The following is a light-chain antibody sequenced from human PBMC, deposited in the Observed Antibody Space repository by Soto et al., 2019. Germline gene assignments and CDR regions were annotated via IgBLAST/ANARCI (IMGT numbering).Light chain of an antibody. CDR3: QQYGSSPST. CDR2: GAS. Sequence: EIVLTQSPVTLSLSPGERATISCRASQSVSSSYLAWYQQKPGQAPRLLIYGASSRATGIPDRFSGSGSGTDFTLTIIRLEPEDFAVYYCQQYGSSPSTFGQGTRLEIK. J-gene: IGKJ5*01. V-gene: IGKV3-20*01. CDR1: QSVSSSY.